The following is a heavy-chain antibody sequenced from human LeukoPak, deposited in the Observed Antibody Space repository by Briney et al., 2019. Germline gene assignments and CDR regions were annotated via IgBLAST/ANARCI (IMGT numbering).Heavy chain of an antibody. CDR1: GYTFTGYY. J-gene: IGHJ5*02. CDR2: TNPNSGGT. D-gene: IGHD2-2*01. V-gene: IGHV1-2*02. Sequence: ASVKVSCKASGYTFTGYYMHWVRQAPGQGLEWMGWTNPNSGGTNYAQKFQGRVTMTRDTSISTAYVELSRLRSDDTAVYYCARSRLGYCSSTSCYSWFDPWGQGTLVTVSS. CDR3: ARSRLGYCSSTSCYSWFDP.